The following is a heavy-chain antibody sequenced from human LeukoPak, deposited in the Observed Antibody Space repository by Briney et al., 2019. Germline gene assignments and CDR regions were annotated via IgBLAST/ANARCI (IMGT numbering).Heavy chain of an antibody. CDR2: IKQDGSEK. J-gene: IGHJ4*02. D-gene: IGHD3-10*01. Sequence: GGSLRLSCAASGFTFSSYWMSWVRQAPGKGLEWVANIKQDGSEKYYVDSVKGRFTISRDNSKNTLYLQMNSLRAEDTAVYYCAKEGVFGDPPIRNDYWGQGTLATVSS. V-gene: IGHV3-7*03. CDR1: GFTFSSYW. CDR3: AKEGVFGDPPIRNDY.